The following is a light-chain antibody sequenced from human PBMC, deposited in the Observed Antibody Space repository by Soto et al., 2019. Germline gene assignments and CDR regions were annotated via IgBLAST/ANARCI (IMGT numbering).Light chain of an antibody. CDR2: WAS. CDR1: QNVLYSSNNKNY. V-gene: IGKV4-1*01. Sequence: DIVMIQSPDSLAVPLGERATINCKSSQNVLYSSNNKNYLAWYQQKPGQPPKLLIDWASTRVSGVPDRFSGSGSGTDFTLTISRLQAEDVAVYYCQQYYSIPLTFGQGTKVEIK. CDR3: QQYYSIPLT. J-gene: IGKJ1*01.